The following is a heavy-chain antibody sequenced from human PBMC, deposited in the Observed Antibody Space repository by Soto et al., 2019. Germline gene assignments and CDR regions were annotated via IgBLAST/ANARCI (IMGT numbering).Heavy chain of an antibody. CDR3: ARGFNYYDF. J-gene: IGHJ4*02. V-gene: IGHV3-48*02. CDR1: GFTFSSYN. Sequence: EVQLVESGVGLVQPGGSLRLSCAASGFTFSSYNLNWVRHAPGKGLEWVSSISSSSSSIYYADSVKGRFTISRDNAKNSLYLQMNSLRDEDTAVYYCARGFNYYDFWGQGTLVTVSS. CDR2: ISSSSSSI.